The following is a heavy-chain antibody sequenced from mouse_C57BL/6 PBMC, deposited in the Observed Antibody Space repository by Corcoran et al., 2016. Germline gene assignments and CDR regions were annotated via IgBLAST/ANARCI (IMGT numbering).Heavy chain of an antibody. J-gene: IGHJ1*03. CDR2: MNIYSGVT. CDR3: ARDSNGYFDV. V-gene: IGHV9-3*01. D-gene: IGHD2-5*01. Sequence: QIQLVQSGPELKKPGETVKISCKASGYTFTTYGMSWMKQAPGKGLKWMGWMNIYSGVTTYADDFKGRFDLSLETSASTAYLEINNLKSEDTATYFCARDSNGYFDVGGIGTTVTVAS. CDR1: GYTFTTYG.